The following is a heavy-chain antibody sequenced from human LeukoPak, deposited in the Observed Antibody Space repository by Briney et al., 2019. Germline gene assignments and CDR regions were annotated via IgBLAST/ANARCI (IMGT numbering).Heavy chain of an antibody. Sequence: ASVKVSCKASGYTFTGYHMHWVRQAPGQGLEWMGRINPNSGDTNYAQNFQGRVTMTRDTSISTAYMELSSLRSEDTAVYYCARVGKAYYDSSGYYYEDGRYFDYWGQGTLVTVSS. V-gene: IGHV1-2*06. CDR2: INPNSGDT. CDR1: GYTFTGYH. J-gene: IGHJ4*02. D-gene: IGHD3-22*01. CDR3: ARVGKAYYDSSGYYYEDGRYFDY.